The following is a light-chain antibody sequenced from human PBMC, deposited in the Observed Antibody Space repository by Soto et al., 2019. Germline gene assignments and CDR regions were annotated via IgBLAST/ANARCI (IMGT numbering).Light chain of an antibody. CDR3: AALDDSLNGPV. CDR2: YDD. CDR1: NSNIGNNA. J-gene: IGLJ2*01. Sequence: QSVLTQPPSVSGAPRQRVTISCSGSNSNIGNNAVNWYQQLPGKAPKLLIYYDDLLPSGVSDRFSGSKSGTSASLAISGLQSEDEAGYYCAALDDSLNGPVFGGGTKLTVL. V-gene: IGLV1-36*01.